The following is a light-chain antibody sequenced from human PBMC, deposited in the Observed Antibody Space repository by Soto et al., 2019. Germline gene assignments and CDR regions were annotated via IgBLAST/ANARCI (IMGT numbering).Light chain of an antibody. CDR3: QKYDSALWT. Sequence: DIQMTQSPSSLSASVGDRVTITCRASQGISNYLAWYQQKPGKVPKLLIYDASTSQSGVPSRFSGSGSGTDFTLTISSLQPEDVATYFCQKYDSALWTFGQGTKVEIK. V-gene: IGKV1-27*01. CDR2: DAS. J-gene: IGKJ1*01. CDR1: QGISNY.